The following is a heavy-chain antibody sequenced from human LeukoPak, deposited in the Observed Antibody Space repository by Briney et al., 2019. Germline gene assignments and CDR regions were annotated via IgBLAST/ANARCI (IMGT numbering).Heavy chain of an antibody. D-gene: IGHD3-16*01. V-gene: IGHV4-34*01. J-gene: IGHJ4*02. Sequence: SETLSLTCAVYGGSFSGYYWSWIRQPPGKGLEWIGEINHSGSTNYNPSLKSRVTISVDTSKNQFSLKLSSVTAADTAVYYCARSEYYDYSWGQGTLVTVSS. CDR1: GGSFSGYY. CDR2: INHSGST. CDR3: ARSEYYDYS.